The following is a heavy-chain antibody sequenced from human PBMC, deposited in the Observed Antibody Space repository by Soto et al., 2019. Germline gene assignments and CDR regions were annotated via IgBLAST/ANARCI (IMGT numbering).Heavy chain of an antibody. V-gene: IGHV3-21*04. CDR2: ISSSSSYI. J-gene: IGHJ4*02. D-gene: IGHD6-13*01. CDR3: ARRGPGTYFDY. Sequence: GGSLRLSCAASGFTCSSYSMNWVRQAPGKGLEWVSSISSSSSYIYYADSVKGRFTISRDNSKNTLYLQMNSLRAEDTAVYYCARRGPGTYFDYWGQGILVTSPQ. CDR1: GFTCSSYS.